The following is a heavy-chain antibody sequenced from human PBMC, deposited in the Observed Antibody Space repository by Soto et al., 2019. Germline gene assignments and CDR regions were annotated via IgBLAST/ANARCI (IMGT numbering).Heavy chain of an antibody. V-gene: IGHV3-23*01. D-gene: IGHD3-3*02. CDR1: GFTFSSYA. CDR3: AKDLVRRIFGRFGYFQH. CDR2: ISGSGGST. Sequence: GGSLRLSCAASGFTFSSYAMSWVRQAPGKGLEWVSAISGSGGSTYYADSGKGRFTISRDNSKNTLYLQMNSLRAEDTAVYYCAKDLVRRIFGRFGYFQHWGQGTLVTVSS. J-gene: IGHJ1*01.